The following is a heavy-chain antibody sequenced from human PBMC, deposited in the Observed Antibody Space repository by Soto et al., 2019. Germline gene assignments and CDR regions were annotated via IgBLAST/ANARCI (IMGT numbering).Heavy chain of an antibody. D-gene: IGHD3-3*01. CDR2: IYASGRT. V-gene: IGHV4-4*07. J-gene: IGHJ2*01. CDR1: GVSITPYF. CDR3: ARHLDVDPSLDQDYFDP. Sequence: QVQLQESGPGLVKPSETLSLTCTVSGVSITPYFWRWIRQPAGMAPEWVGHIYASGRTTYNPTLKSRVTMSVSQAQVSLRLTSVTAADTAVYNCARHLDVDPSLDQDYFDPWGRGALVTVSS.